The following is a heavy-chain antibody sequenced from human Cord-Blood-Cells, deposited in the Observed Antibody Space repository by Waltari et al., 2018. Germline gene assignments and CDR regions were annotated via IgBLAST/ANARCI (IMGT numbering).Heavy chain of an antibody. CDR3: AAVQYCSGGSCYDY. J-gene: IGHJ4*02. D-gene: IGHD2-15*01. V-gene: IGHV1-58*01. CDR1: GFTFTSSA. CDR2: HGVGSGNT. Sequence: QMQLVQSGPEVKKPGTSVKVSCKASGFTFTSSAVQWVRQARGQRLEWRGWHGVGSGNTNYAQKFQERVTITRDMSTSTAYMELSSLRSEDTAVYYCAAVQYCSGGSCYDYWGQGTLVTVSS.